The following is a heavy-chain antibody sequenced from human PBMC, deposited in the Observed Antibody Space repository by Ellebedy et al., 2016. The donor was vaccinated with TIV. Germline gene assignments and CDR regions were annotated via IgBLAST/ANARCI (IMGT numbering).Heavy chain of an antibody. CDR3: ARKQYYYDSGSYGWFDR. CDR1: AFTFSSYD. D-gene: IGHD3-10*01. V-gene: IGHV3-7*01. J-gene: IGHJ5*02. CDR2: IKQDGSEE. Sequence: GGSLRLXXEASAFTFSSYDMSWVRQAPGKGLEWVANIKQDGSEEYYVDSVKGRFTISRDNAKSSIYLQMNSLRAEDTAVYYCARKQYYYDSGSYGWFDRWGQGTLVTVSS.